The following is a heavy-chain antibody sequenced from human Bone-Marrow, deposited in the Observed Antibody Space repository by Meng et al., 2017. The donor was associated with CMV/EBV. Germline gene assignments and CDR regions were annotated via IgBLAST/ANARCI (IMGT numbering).Heavy chain of an antibody. CDR2: MKEDGSEE. J-gene: IGHJ4*02. D-gene: IGHD1-26*01. CDR1: GFTFDDYG. V-gene: IGHV3-7*01. Sequence: GESLKISCAASGFTFDDYGMSWVRQAPGKGLEWVAKMKEDGSEEYYVDSVKGRFTISRDNAENSLHLQMNSLRAEDTAVYYCAREALSGSYPYFDYWGQGALVTVSS. CDR3: AREALSGSYPYFDY.